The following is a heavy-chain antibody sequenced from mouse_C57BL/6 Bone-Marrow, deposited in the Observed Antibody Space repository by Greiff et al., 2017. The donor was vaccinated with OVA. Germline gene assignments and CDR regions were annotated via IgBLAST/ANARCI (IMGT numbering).Heavy chain of an antibody. Sequence: EVMLVESGGGLVKPGGSLKLSCAASGFTFSSYTMSWVRQTPEKRLEWVATISGGGGNTYYPDSVKGRFTISRDNAKNTLYLQMSSLRSEDTALYYCARYYDYDDGTWFAYWGQGTLVTVSA. J-gene: IGHJ3*01. V-gene: IGHV5-9*01. CDR1: GFTFSSYT. CDR3: ARYYDYDDGTWFAY. D-gene: IGHD2-4*01. CDR2: ISGGGGNT.